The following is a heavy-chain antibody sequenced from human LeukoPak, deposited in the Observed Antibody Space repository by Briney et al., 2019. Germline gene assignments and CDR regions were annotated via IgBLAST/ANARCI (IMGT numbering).Heavy chain of an antibody. D-gene: IGHD3-3*01. J-gene: IGHJ4*02. CDR1: GFTFSSYA. V-gene: IGHV3-23*01. CDR2: ISVSGGGT. Sequence: QAGGSLRLSCVASGFTFSSYAMSWVRQAPGKGLEWVSAISVSGGGTYYADSVKGRFTISRDNSKNTLYLQMNSLTAADTAVYYCARTRTATIFGVVITQYYFDYWGQGTLVTVSS. CDR3: ARTRTATIFGVVITQYYFDY.